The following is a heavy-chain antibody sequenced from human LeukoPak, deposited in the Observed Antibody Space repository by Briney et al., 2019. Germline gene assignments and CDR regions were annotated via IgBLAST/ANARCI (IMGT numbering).Heavy chain of an antibody. CDR1: GGTFSSYA. CDR2: IIPIFGTA. CDR3: ARDGGYCSSTSCYGVGYYYYYYGMDV. Sequence: ASVKVSCKASGGTFSSYAISWVRQAPGQGLEWIGGIIPIFGTANYAQKFQGRVTITADESTSTAYMELSSLRSEDTAVYYCARDGGYCSSTSCYGVGYYYYYYGMDVWGQGTTVTVSS. J-gene: IGHJ6*02. D-gene: IGHD2-2*01. V-gene: IGHV1-69*13.